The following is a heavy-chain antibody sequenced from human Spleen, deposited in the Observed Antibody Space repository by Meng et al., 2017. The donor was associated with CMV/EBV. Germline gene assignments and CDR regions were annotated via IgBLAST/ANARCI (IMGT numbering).Heavy chain of an antibody. CDR2: MNTNSGGT. CDR3: ARKAGANGRGFDY. CDR1: GYLFTGYF. V-gene: IGHV1-2*02. J-gene: IGHJ4*02. Sequence: CKTSGYLFTGYFMRWVRQAPGQGLEWMGLMNTNSGGTHYTQKFQGRVTMTRDTSINTVFLELTSLTSDDTAVYYCARKAGANGRGFDYWGQGTLVTVSS. D-gene: IGHD1-26*01.